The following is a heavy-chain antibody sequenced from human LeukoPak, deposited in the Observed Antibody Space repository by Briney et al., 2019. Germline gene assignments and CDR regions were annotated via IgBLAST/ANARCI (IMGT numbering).Heavy chain of an antibody. CDR2: ISSNGGST. CDR3: ARVYSSSWYSAFDI. CDR1: GFTFSSYA. D-gene: IGHD6-13*01. Sequence: PGGSLRLSCAASGFTFSSYAMHWVRQAPGKGLEYFSAISSNGGSTYYANSLKGRFTISRDNSKNTLYLQMGSLRAEDMAVYYCARVYSSSWYSAFDIWGQGTMVTVSS. J-gene: IGHJ3*02. V-gene: IGHV3-64*01.